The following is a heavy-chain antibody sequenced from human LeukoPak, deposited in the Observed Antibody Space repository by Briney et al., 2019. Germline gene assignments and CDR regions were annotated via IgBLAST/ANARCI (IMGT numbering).Heavy chain of an antibody. J-gene: IGHJ6*02. CDR2: IYYSGST. D-gene: IGHD5-18*01. CDR1: CGPISRYL. Sequence: SETLSLTRSVSCGPISRYLWIWIREPPGKGLEWIGSIYYSGSTNYNPSLKSRVTISVDTCKNQFSLKLSSVTAADTAVYYCARNVDTYSYGMDVWGQGTTVTASS. V-gene: IGHV4-59*01. CDR3: ARNVDTYSYGMDV.